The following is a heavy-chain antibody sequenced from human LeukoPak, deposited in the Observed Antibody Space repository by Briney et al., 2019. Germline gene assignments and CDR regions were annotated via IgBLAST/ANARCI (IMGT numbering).Heavy chain of an antibody. CDR3: ARAATGNCHFDS. CDR2: LYIRGST. J-gene: IGHJ4*02. D-gene: IGHD1-1*01. CDR1: GDSITNGSYY. Sequence: KPSETLSLTCTVSGDSITNGSYYWSWIRQPAGKGLGWIGRLYIRGSTNYSPSLKSRVTISADRSKNQLSLSLRSVTAADTGVYFCARAATGNCHFDSWGQGTLVTVSS. V-gene: IGHV4-61*02.